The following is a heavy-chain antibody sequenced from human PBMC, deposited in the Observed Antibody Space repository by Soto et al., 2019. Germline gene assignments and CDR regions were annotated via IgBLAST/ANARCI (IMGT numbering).Heavy chain of an antibody. J-gene: IGHJ5*02. CDR2: VYYGGAIFYSGST. V-gene: IGHV4-39*01. CDR3: ARTSGSYSSGPENWFDP. CDR1: GDSISSSNSH. D-gene: IGHD6-19*01. Sequence: SETLSLTCTVSGDSISSSNSHWGWTRQPPGKGLEYIGSVYYGGAIFYSGSTYYNPSLKSRVTISVDTSKNQFSLKLSSVTAADTAVYYCARTSGSYSSGPENWFDPWGQGTLVTVSS.